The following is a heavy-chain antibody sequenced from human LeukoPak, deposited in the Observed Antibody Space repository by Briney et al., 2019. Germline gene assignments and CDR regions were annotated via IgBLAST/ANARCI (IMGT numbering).Heavy chain of an antibody. CDR2: IIPIFGTA. CDR3: ARVHRSALTTVITPWYYYMDA. D-gene: IGHD4-17*01. V-gene: IGHV1-69*05. J-gene: IGHJ6*03. Sequence: SVKVSCKASGGTFSSYAISWVRQAPGQGLEWVGGIIPIFGTANYAQKFQGRVTITTDESTSTAYMELSSLRSEDTAVYYCARVHRSALTTVITPWYYYMDAWGKGTTVTVSS. CDR1: GGTFSSYA.